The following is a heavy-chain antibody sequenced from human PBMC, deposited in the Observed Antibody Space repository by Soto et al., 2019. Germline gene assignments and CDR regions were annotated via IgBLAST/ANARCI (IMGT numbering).Heavy chain of an antibody. Sequence: SETLSLTCAVYGGSFSGYYWSWIRQPPGRGLEWIGEINHSGSTNYNPSLKSRVTISVGTSKNQFSLKLSSVTAADTAVYYCARAQSIRGVIIVPYYFDYWGQGTLVTVSS. D-gene: IGHD3-10*01. CDR1: GGSFSGYY. J-gene: IGHJ4*02. V-gene: IGHV4-34*01. CDR3: ARAQSIRGVIIVPYYFDY. CDR2: INHSGST.